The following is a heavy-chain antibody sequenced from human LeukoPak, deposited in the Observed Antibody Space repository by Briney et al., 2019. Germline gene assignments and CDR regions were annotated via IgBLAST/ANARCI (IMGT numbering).Heavy chain of an antibody. D-gene: IGHD6-13*01. V-gene: IGHV4-59*01. J-gene: IGHJ3*02. CDR2: IYYTGST. CDR1: GGSISSFY. CDR3: ARYSRSDRVFDI. Sequence: PSETLSLTCTVSGGSISSFYWSWIRQPPGKGLEWIGYIYYTGSTNYNPSLKSRVTISVDTSKKQFSLKLGSVTAAETAVYYCARYSRSDRVFDIWGQGTMVTVSS.